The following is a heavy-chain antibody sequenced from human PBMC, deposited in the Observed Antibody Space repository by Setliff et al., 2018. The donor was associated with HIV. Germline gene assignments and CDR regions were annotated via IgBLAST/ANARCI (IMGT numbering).Heavy chain of an antibody. Sequence: GGSLRPSCAASGFTFSSHGMYWVRQAPGKGPEWVAFIRYDGSNEYYVDSVRGRFTISRDDSKNTLYLQMNSLRPEDTAMYYCAREIRAGDYPPYNYYFYMDVWGKGTTVTVSS. CDR3: AREIRAGDYPPYNYYFYMDV. CDR2: IRYDGSNE. J-gene: IGHJ6*03. V-gene: IGHV3-30*02. CDR1: GFTFSSHG. D-gene: IGHD4-17*01.